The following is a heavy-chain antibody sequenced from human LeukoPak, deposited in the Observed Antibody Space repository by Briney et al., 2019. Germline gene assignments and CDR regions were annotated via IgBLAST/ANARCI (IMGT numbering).Heavy chain of an antibody. D-gene: IGHD6-13*01. CDR2: MNPNSGNT. J-gene: IGHJ4*02. CDR1: GYTFTSYD. Sequence: GASVKVSRKASGYTFTSYDINWVRQATGQGLEWMGWMNPNSGNTGYAQKFQGRVTMTRDTSISTAYVELSSLRSEDTAVYYCDRGTPYSNEWGQGTLVSVSS. V-gene: IGHV1-8*01. CDR3: DRGTPYSNE.